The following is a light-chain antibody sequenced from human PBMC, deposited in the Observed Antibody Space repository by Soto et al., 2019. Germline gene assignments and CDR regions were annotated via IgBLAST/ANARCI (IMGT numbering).Light chain of an antibody. V-gene: IGKV3-11*01. Sequence: EIVLTQSPATLSLSPGERATLSCRASQSVSSYLAWYQQKPGQAPRLLIYDASNRATCIPARFSGSGSGTDFTPTISSLEPEASSVYYWQQEALTFGGGTKVEIK. J-gene: IGKJ4*01. CDR2: DAS. CDR1: QSVSSY. CDR3: QQEALT.